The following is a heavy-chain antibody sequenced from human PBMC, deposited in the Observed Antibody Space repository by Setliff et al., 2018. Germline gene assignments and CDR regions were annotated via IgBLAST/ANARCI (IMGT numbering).Heavy chain of an antibody. CDR3: ARPATVAMGDYYFDS. CDR2: INPISGGA. V-gene: IGHV1-2*02. Sequence: GASVKVSCKASGYIFAGYYMHWVRQTPGQGLEWMGWINPISGGANYAQKFQGRLTMTRDTSITTAYMELRSLGSDDTAIYYCARPATVAMGDYYFDSWGQGTLVTVSS. J-gene: IGHJ4*02. D-gene: IGHD2-21*02. CDR1: GYIFAGYY.